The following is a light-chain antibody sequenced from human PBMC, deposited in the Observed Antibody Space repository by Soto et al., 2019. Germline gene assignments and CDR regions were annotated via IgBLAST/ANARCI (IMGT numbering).Light chain of an antibody. CDR3: QQRHSYPIT. CDR1: QGISSY. V-gene: IGKV1-9*01. J-gene: IGKJ5*01. CDR2: TAS. Sequence: DIQMTQSPSTLSASVGDRVTITCRASQGISSYLAWYQQKPGKAPNLLIHTASTLQSGVPSRFSGSGSGTKFTLTISSLQPEDCATYYCQQRHSYPITFGQGTRLEIK.